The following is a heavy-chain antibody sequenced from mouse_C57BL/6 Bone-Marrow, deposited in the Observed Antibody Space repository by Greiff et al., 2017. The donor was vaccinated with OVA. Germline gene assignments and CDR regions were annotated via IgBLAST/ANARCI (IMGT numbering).Heavy chain of an antibody. CDR1: EYEFPSHD. CDR3: ARQGGSRYWYFDV. V-gene: IGHV5-2*01. D-gene: IGHD1-1*01. CDR2: INSDGGST. Sequence: DVKLVESGGGLVQPGESLKLSCESNEYEFPSHDMSWVRKTPEKRLELVAAINSDGGSTYYPDTMERRFIISRDNTKKTLYPQMSSLRSKDTALDYCARQGGSRYWYFDVWGTGTTVTVSS. J-gene: IGHJ1*03.